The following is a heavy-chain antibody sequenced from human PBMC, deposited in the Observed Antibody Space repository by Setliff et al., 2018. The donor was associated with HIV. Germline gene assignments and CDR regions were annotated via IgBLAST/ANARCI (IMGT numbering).Heavy chain of an antibody. V-gene: IGHV4-38-2*01. D-gene: IGHD3-9*01. CDR3: ARQSPQIRYLDWLNAFDI. CDR1: GYSISSGYY. Sequence: PSETLSLTCAVSGYSISSGYYWGWLRQPPGKGQEWIGSMYHSGSTYHNPSLKSRVTISVDTSKNQFSLKLSYVTAADTAFYYCARQSPQIRYLDWLNAFDIWGQGTMVTVSS. CDR2: MYHSGST. J-gene: IGHJ3*02.